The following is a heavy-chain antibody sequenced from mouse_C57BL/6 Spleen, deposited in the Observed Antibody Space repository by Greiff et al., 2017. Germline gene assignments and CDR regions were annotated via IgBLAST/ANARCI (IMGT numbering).Heavy chain of an antibody. V-gene: IGHV14-4*01. CDR2: IDPENGDT. Sequence: EVKLVESGAELVRPGASVKLSCTASGFNIKDDYMHWVKQRPEQGLEWIGWIDPENGDTEYASKFQGKATITADTSSNTADLQLSSLTSEDTAVYYCTTWVDGSSYEDYWGQGTSVTVSS. J-gene: IGHJ4*01. CDR1: GFNIKDDY. CDR3: TTWVDGSSYEDY. D-gene: IGHD1-1*01.